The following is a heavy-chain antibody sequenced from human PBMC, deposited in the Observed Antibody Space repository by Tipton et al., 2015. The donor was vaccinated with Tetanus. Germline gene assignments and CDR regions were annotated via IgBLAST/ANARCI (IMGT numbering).Heavy chain of an antibody. CDR1: GFTFSNYA. CDR3: ARSIAVSGYYYYGMDV. V-gene: IGHV3-7*01. D-gene: IGHD6-19*01. J-gene: IGHJ6*02. Sequence: VQLVQSGGGVVQPGRSLRLSCAASGFTFSNYAMHWVRQAPGKGLEWVANINEDGSGNYYVDSVKGRFTISRDNAGNSLFLQMNSLRVEDTAVYYCARSIAVSGYYYYGMDVWGQGTTVTVSS. CDR2: INEDGSGN.